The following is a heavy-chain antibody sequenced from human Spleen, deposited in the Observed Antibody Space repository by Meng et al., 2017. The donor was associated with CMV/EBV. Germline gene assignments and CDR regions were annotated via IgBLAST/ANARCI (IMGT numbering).Heavy chain of an antibody. CDR3: ARDPSGTYSGWFDP. J-gene: IGHJ5*02. V-gene: IGHV1-2*02. CDR1: GYTLTGYY. CDR2: INPNSGGS. Sequence: KASGYTLTGYYMHWVRQAPGQGLEWMGWINPNSGGSSYAQKFQGRVTMTRDTSIGTAYMELSRLISDDTAVYYCARDPSGTYSGWFDPWGQGTLVTVSS. D-gene: IGHD1-26*01.